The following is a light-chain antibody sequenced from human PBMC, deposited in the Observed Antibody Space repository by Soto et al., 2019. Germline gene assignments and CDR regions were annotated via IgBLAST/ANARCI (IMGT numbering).Light chain of an antibody. J-gene: IGLJ1*01. CDR3: SSSTSSVTPYYV. V-gene: IGLV2-14*03. CDR2: DVS. CDR1: SSDVGGYNY. Sequence: QSVLTQPASVSGSPGQSITISCTGTSSDVGGYNYVSWYQHHPGRAPKLMIYDVSNRPSGISNRFSGSKSGNTASLTIPGLQAEDDADYYSSSSTSSVTPYYVSGRGTKVPVL.